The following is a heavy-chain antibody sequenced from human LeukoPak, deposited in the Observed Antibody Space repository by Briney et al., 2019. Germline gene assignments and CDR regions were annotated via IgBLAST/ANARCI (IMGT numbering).Heavy chain of an antibody. Sequence: AETLSLTCTVSGGSISSSSYCWGWIRQPPGKGLEWIGSIYYSGSTYYNPSLKSRVTISVDTSKNQFSLKLSSVTAADTAVYYCAREGLNADPWGQGTLVAVSS. V-gene: IGHV4-39*02. J-gene: IGHJ5*02. D-gene: IGHD2-8*01. CDR3: AREGLNADP. CDR1: GGSISSSSYC. CDR2: IYYSGST.